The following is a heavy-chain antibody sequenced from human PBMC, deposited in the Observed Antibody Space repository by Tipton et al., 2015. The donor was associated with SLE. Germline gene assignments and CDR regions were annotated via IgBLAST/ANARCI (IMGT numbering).Heavy chain of an antibody. CDR1: EYTFTSYD. Sequence: QLVQSGAEVKKPGESLKISCKASEYTFTSYDINWVRQATGQGLEWMGWISTYNGNTDYAQKLQGRVTMTTDTSTSTAYMELRSLRSDDTAVYYCARDRSSSGAFDIWGQGTMVTVSS. J-gene: IGHJ3*02. CDR3: ARDRSSSGAFDI. CDR2: ISTYNGNT. V-gene: IGHV1-18*01. D-gene: IGHD6-13*01.